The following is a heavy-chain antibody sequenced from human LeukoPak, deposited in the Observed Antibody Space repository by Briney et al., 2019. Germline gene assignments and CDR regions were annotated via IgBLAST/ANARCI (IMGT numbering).Heavy chain of an antibody. Sequence: NPSETLSLTCTVSGGSISSYYWSWIRQPPGKGLEWIGYIYYSGSTNYNPSLKSRVTISVDTSKNQFSLKLSSVTAADTAVYYCARAKYYYGSGSYGYFDYWGQGTLVTVSS. D-gene: IGHD3-10*01. CDR3: ARAKYYYGSGSYGYFDY. CDR1: GGSISSYY. V-gene: IGHV4-59*01. CDR2: IYYSGST. J-gene: IGHJ4*02.